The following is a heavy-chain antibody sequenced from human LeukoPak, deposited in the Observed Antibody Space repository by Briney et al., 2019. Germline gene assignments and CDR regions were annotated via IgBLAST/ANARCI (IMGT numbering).Heavy chain of an antibody. CDR3: ARVSTYQYYYYMDV. CDR1: GFTLSDYY. CDR2: ISTSGKTI. D-gene: IGHD2-2*01. J-gene: IGHJ6*03. V-gene: IGHV3-11*01. Sequence: GGSLRLSCTASGFTLSDYYMSGIRQAPGKGLEWVSYISTSGKTIYYADSVKGRFTICRDNAKNSLYLQINSLRAEDTAVYYCARVSTYQYYYYMDVWGKGTAVTVSS.